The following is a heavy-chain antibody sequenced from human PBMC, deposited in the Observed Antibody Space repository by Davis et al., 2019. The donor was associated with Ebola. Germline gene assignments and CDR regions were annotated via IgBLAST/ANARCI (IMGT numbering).Heavy chain of an antibody. CDR2: ISAYNGNT. CDR1: GYTFTRYG. J-gene: IGHJ5*02. V-gene: IGHV1-18*01. D-gene: IGHD3-10*01. Sequence: AASVKVSCKASGYTFTRYGISWVRQAPGQGLEWMGWISAYNGNTNYAQNLQGRGTMTTDNSKSTAYMEVRSLRYDNTAVYYCARAVTMVLPSGWFDPWGQGTLVTVSS. CDR3: ARAVTMVLPSGWFDP.